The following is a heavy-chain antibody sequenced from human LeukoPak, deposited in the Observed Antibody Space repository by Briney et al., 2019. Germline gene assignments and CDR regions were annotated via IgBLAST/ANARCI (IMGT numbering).Heavy chain of an antibody. V-gene: IGHV3-11*04. J-gene: IGHJ3*02. CDR1: GFIFSVYY. CDR2: ISSSCSTI. D-gene: IGHD1-1*01. CDR3: ARLAGTAHTDAFDI. Sequence: PGRSLRLSCAVSGFIFSVYYMSWIRQAPAKGLEWGSYISSSCSTIYYADSVKGRFTISRDNAKDSLYLQMNSLRAEDTAVYYCARLAGTAHTDAFDIWGQGTMVTVSS.